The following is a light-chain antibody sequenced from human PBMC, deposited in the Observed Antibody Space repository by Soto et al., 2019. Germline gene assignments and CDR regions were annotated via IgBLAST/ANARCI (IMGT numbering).Light chain of an antibody. CDR2: AAS. V-gene: IGKV1-6*01. CDR1: QGIRND. Sequence: AIQMTQSPSSLSASVGDRVTITCRASQGIRNDLGWYQQKPGKAPQLLIYAASSLQSGVPSRFSGSGSGTDFTLTISSLQPEDFATYYCQLDYNYPRAFVQGTKVEIK. CDR3: QLDYNYPRA. J-gene: IGKJ1*01.